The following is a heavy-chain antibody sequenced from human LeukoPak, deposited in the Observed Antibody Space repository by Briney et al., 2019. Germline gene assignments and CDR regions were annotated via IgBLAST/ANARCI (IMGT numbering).Heavy chain of an antibody. V-gene: IGHV1-8*01. Sequence: ASVKVSCKASGFTLSTYDSKGVRQAPGQGLEWVGWMNPTSGNTGYAQKFQGRVTMTRDTSINTAYMELSSLTSEDTAVYYCARAGSRWLLDRHNWFDPWGQGTLVTVSS. CDR1: GFTLSTYD. CDR3: ARAGSRWLLDRHNWFDP. J-gene: IGHJ5*02. CDR2: MNPTSGNT. D-gene: IGHD3-22*01.